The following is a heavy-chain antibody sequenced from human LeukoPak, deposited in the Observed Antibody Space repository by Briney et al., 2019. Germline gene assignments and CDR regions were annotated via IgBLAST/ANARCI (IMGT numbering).Heavy chain of an antibody. Sequence: GGSLRLSCAASGFTFSDSAMHWVRQASGKGLEWVGRIRTKPNNYATAYAASVTGRFIISRDDSKNTAYLQMNSLKTEDTAVYYCVRHEDSRWLTDYWGQGTLVTVSS. D-gene: IGHD4-11*01. J-gene: IGHJ4*02. V-gene: IGHV3-73*01. CDR1: GFTFSDSA. CDR3: VRHEDSRWLTDY. CDR2: IRTKPNNYAT.